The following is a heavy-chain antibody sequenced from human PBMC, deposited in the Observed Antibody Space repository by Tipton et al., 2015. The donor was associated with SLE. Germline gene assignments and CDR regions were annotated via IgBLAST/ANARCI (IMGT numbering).Heavy chain of an antibody. CDR3: ARDNGVEMVTKDYYGMDV. V-gene: IGHV1-2*06. J-gene: IGHJ6*02. CDR2: INPKSGGT. Sequence: QVQLVQSGAEVKKPGASVKVSCKASGYTFTGYYMHWVRQAPGQGLEWMGRINPKSGGTHYAQKFQGRVTMTRDTSISTAYMELSRLRSDDTAVYYCARDNGVEMVTKDYYGMDVWGQGTTVTVSS. D-gene: IGHD5-24*01. CDR1: GYTFTGYY.